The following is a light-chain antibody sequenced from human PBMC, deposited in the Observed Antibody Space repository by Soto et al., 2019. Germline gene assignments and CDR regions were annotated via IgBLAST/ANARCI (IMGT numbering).Light chain of an antibody. J-gene: IGKJ1*01. V-gene: IGKV1-5*03. Sequence: EIQVNMSPSTLSGSVGDRVTITCRASQTISSWLAWYQQKPGKAPKLLIYKASTLKSGVPSRFSGSGSGTEFTLTISSLQPDDFATYYCQHYNSYSEAFGQGTKVDI. CDR1: QTISSW. CDR2: KAS. CDR3: QHYNSYSEA.